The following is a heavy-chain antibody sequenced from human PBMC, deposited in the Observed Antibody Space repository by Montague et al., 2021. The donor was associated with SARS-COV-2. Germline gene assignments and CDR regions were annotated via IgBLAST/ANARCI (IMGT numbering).Heavy chain of an antibody. CDR2: IDRDDDK. J-gene: IGHJ6*02. CDR3: ARMDILTGYYAYGMDV. CDR1: GSSLSTSGMC. Sequence: PALVKPTQTLTLTCTFSGSSLSTSGMCVSWIRQPPGKALEWLALIDRDDDKYYSTSLKTRLTISKDTSKNQVVLTMTNMDPVDTATYYCARMDILTGYYAYGMDVWGQGTTVTVSS. D-gene: IGHD3-9*01. V-gene: IGHV2-70*01.